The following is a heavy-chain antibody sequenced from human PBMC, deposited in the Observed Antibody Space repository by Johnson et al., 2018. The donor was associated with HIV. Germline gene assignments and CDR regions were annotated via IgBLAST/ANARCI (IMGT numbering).Heavy chain of an antibody. CDR1: GFTFSSYP. CDR2: ISWNSGSI. V-gene: IGHV3-9*01. J-gene: IGHJ3*02. D-gene: IGHD5-12*01. CDR3: AKGMDSGYDRDDAFDI. Sequence: VQLVESGGGVVQPEMSLRLACAASGFTFSSYPMHWVRQAPGKGLEWVSGISWNSGSIGYADSVKGRFSMSRENVKNSLYLQMNSLRAEDTALYYCAKGMDSGYDRDDAFDIWGQGTMVTGSS.